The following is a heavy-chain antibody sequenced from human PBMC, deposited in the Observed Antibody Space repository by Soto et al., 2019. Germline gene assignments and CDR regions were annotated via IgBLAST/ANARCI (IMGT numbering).Heavy chain of an antibody. D-gene: IGHD5-12*01. V-gene: IGHV3-49*03. CDR2: IRSEAHGGTI. Sequence: DHGSRRISKAQGKGLEWVGFIRSEAHGGTIDYAASVKGRFTISRDDSKSIAYLQMNSLKTEDTGVYYCTRDGYNYFQYWGQGTRVTVSS. CDR3: TRDGYNYFQY. J-gene: IGHJ4*02. CDR1: DHG.